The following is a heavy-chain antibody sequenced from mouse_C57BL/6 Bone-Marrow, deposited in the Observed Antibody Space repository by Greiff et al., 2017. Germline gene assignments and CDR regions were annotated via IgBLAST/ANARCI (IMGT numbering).Heavy chain of an antibody. CDR2: INPNNGGT. V-gene: IGHV1-22*01. CDR1: GYTFTDYN. D-gene: IGHD4-1*02. Sequence: VQLQQSGPELVKPGASVKMSCKASGYTFTDYNMHWVKQSHGKSLEWIGYINPNNGGTSYNQKFKGKATLTVNKSSSTAYMELRSLTSEDSAVYYCASQLGREGPYYYAMDYWGQGTSVTVSS. J-gene: IGHJ4*01. CDR3: ASQLGREGPYYYAMDY.